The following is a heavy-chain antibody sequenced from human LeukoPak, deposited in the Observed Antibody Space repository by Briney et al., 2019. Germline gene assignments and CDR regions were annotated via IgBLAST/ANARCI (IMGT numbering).Heavy chain of an antibody. J-gene: IGHJ4*02. V-gene: IGHV4-4*07. CDR3: AREGGFWSGFYYFDY. D-gene: IGHD3-3*01. Sequence: SETLSLTCTVSGGSISNDYWSWIRQPAGKGLEWIGRVYISGNTDYSPSLKSRVGISEDKSKNQFSRKLSSVTAVDTAVYYCAREGGFWSGFYYFDYWGQGTLVTVSS. CDR1: GGSISNDY. CDR2: VYISGNT.